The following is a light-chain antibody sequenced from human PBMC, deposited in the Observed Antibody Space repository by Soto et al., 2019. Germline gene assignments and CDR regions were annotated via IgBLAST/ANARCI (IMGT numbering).Light chain of an antibody. CDR2: DAS. Sequence: EIVLTQSPATLSLSPGERATLSCRASQSVNSYLAWYQQKPGQAPRLLIYDASNRATGIPARFSGSGSGTDFTLTISSLEPEYFVVYYCQQRSNWPLTFGGGTKVEIK. CDR3: QQRSNWPLT. V-gene: IGKV3-11*01. J-gene: IGKJ4*01. CDR1: QSVNSY.